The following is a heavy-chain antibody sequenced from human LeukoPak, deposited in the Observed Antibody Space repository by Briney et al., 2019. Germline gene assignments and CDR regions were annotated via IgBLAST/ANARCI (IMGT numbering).Heavy chain of an antibody. CDR2: INHSGST. Sequence: PSETLSLTCAVYGESFSGHSWNWIRQPPGKGLEWIGEINHSGSTNYNPSLKSRVTISVDTSKNQFSLKLSSVTAADTAVYYCARDAGLAYWGQGTLVTVSS. J-gene: IGHJ4*02. CDR3: ARDAGLAY. V-gene: IGHV4-34*01. CDR1: GESFSGHS. D-gene: IGHD3-16*01.